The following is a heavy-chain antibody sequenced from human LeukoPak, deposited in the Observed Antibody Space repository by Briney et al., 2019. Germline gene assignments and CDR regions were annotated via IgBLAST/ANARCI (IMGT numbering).Heavy chain of an antibody. V-gene: IGHV4-39*07. CDR2: IYYSGST. J-gene: IGHJ4*02. Sequence: SETLSLTCTVSGGSISSSSYYWGWIRQPPGKGLEWIGSIYYSGSTYYNPSLKSRVTISVDTSKNQFSLKLSSVTAADTAVYYCARALYTYSFYFDYWGQGTLVTVSS. CDR1: GGSISSSSYY. D-gene: IGHD6-13*01. CDR3: ARALYTYSFYFDY.